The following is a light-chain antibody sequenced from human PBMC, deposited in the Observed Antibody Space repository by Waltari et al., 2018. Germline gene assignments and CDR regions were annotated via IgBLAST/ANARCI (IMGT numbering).Light chain of an antibody. CDR2: RDN. V-gene: IGLV3-27*01. J-gene: IGLJ3*02. CDR3: YSVSANSWV. CDR1: VLAKKN. Sequence: SYELTQPSSVSLSPGQTANITCSGNVLAKKNGRWLQQNPRQAPMLLVYRDNARPSGIPERFSGSSSGTTVTLTISGAHVEDEADYYCYSVSANSWVFGGGTRLTVL.